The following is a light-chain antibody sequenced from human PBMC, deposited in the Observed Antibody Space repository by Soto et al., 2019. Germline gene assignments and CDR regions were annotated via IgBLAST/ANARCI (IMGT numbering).Light chain of an antibody. Sequence: QLVLTQSPSASASLGASVKLTCTLSSGHSNYAIAWHQQQSEKGPRYLMKLKSDGSHSKGDGIPDRFSGSSSGAERYLTISSLQSEDEADYYCQTWGSGIVLFGGGTKLTVL. CDR3: QTWGSGIVL. V-gene: IGLV4-69*01. CDR1: SGHSNYA. J-gene: IGLJ2*01. CDR2: LKSDGSH.